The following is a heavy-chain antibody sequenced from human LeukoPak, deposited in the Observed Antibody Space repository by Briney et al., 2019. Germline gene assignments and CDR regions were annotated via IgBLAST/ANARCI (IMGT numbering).Heavy chain of an antibody. J-gene: IGHJ5*02. Sequence: SQTLSLTCIVSGASITSGSYYWRWIRQPAGKGLEWIGRIYTSGSTNYNPSLKSRVTISVDTSKNQFPLKLSSVTAADTAVYYCARSVTIVGISGRDHWFDPWGQGTLVTVSS. V-gene: IGHV4-61*02. CDR3: ARSVTIVGISGRDHWFDP. CDR2: IYTSGST. CDR1: GASITSGSYY. D-gene: IGHD1-26*01.